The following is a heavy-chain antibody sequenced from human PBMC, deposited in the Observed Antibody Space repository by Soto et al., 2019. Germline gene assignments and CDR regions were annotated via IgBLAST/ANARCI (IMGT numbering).Heavy chain of an antibody. CDR3: ARAVGARYGTDV. D-gene: IGHD1-26*01. Sequence: SETLSLTCTVSGGSISSYCWSWIRQPPWKGLEWIGYIYYSGSTNYNPSLKSRVTISVDTAKNQFSLKLSSVTAADTAVYYCARAVGARYGTDVSGQGTTVTVSS. V-gene: IGHV4-59*01. J-gene: IGHJ6*02. CDR2: IYYSGST. CDR1: GGSISSYC.